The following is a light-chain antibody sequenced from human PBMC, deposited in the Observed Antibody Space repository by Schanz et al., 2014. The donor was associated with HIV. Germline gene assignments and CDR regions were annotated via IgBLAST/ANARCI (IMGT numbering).Light chain of an antibody. CDR1: QGISSY. V-gene: IGKV1-9*01. CDR3: QQGDYFPLT. Sequence: IQLTQSPSSLSAFVGDRVTITCRASQGISSYLAWYQQKPGKAPKVLIYAASTLQSGVPSRFSGSGSGTDFTLTISSLQPEDSATYYCQQGDYFPLTFGGGTMVEIK. J-gene: IGKJ4*01. CDR2: AAS.